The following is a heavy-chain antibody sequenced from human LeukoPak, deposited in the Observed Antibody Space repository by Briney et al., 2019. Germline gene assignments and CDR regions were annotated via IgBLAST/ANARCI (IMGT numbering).Heavy chain of an antibody. CDR3: ARYGVAPAAYYYYYMDV. CDR2: IKQEGSAN. Sequence: GGALRLSCAASGFPFSSYWMSCVRQALGKGLEWVANIKQEGSANYYVDSVKGRFTISRDNAKNSLYLQMNSLRAEDTAVYYCARYGVAPAAYYYYYMDVWGKGTTVTVSS. CDR1: GFPFSSYW. V-gene: IGHV3-7*01. D-gene: IGHD2-2*01. J-gene: IGHJ6*03.